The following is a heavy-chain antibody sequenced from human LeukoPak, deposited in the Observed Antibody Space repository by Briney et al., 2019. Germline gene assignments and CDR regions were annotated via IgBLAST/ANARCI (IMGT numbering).Heavy chain of an antibody. V-gene: IGHV4-59*01. Sequence: PSETLSLTCTVSGGSFTNYYWSWIRQPPGKGLEWIGYIYYSGSTNYNPSLKSRVTISVDTSKNQFSLKLSSVTAADTAVYYCASGDNDAFDIWGQGTMVTVSS. CDR2: IYYSGST. CDR3: ASGDNDAFDI. J-gene: IGHJ3*02. D-gene: IGHD2-21*01. CDR1: GGSFTNYY.